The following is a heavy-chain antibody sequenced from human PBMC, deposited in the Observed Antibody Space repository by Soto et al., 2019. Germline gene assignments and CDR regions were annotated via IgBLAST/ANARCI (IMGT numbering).Heavy chain of an antibody. V-gene: IGHV1-18*01. J-gene: IGHJ4*02. CDR2: ISAHNGNT. CDR3: ARGRYGDY. Sequence: QIHLVQSGAEVKKPGASVKVSCKGSGYGFTTYGITWVRKAPGQGLEWMVWISAHNGNTNYAQKLQGRVTVTRDTSTSTAYMELRSLRSDDTAVYYCARGRYGDYWGQGALVTVSS. CDR1: GYGFTTYG. D-gene: IGHD1-1*01.